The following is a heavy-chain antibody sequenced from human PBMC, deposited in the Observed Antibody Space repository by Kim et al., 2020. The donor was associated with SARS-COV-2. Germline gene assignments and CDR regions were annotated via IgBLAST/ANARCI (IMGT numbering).Heavy chain of an antibody. J-gene: IGHJ4*02. V-gene: IGHV3-23*01. CDR1: GFTFSSYA. Sequence: GGSLRLSCAASGFTFSSYAMSWVRQAPGKGLEWVSAISGSGGSTYYADSVKGRFTISRDNSKNTLYLQMNSLRAEDTAVYYCAKDRGKYSGSSHFDYWGQGTLVTVSS. CDR3: AKDRGKYSGSSHFDY. CDR2: ISGSGGST. D-gene: IGHD1-26*01.